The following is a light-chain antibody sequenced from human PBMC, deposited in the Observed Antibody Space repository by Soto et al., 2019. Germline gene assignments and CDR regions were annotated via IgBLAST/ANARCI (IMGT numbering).Light chain of an antibody. CDR1: QNINTW. CDR3: QQYNNWPRT. V-gene: IGKV1-5*03. Sequence: DIQMTQSPATVSASVGDRVTITCRASQNINTWLAWYQQKPGKAPKLLILKASSLESGVPSRFSGSGSGTEFTLTISSLQPDDLATYYCQQYNNWPRTFGQGTKVDIK. CDR2: KAS. J-gene: IGKJ1*01.